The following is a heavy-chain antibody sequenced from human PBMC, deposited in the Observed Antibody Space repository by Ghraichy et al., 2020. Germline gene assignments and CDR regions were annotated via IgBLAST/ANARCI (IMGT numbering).Heavy chain of an antibody. CDR1: DYIFNNHG. Sequence: ASVKVSCKGSDYIFNNHGISWVRQAPGQGLEWMGWITTFNGNTNYARKFQGRVTMTTDTSTSTAYMDLRSLRSDDTAVYYCARVMSFFSIWEKSIVPQGGDYWGQGTLVTVSS. CDR2: ITTFNGNT. V-gene: IGHV1-18*01. D-gene: IGHD2-15*01. J-gene: IGHJ4*02. CDR3: ARVMSFFSIWEKSIVPQGGDY.